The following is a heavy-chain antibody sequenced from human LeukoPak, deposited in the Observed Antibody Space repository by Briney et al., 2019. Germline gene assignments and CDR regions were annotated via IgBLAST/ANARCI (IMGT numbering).Heavy chain of an antibody. V-gene: IGHV5-51*01. Sequence: GESLKISCKGSGYSFTSYWIVWVRQMPGKGREWMGSIYPGDSDTRYSPSFQCQVTISADKSISTAYLQWSSLKAADTAMYYCARIKDIVVVTAAGGDAFDIWGQGTMVTVSS. J-gene: IGHJ3*02. D-gene: IGHD2-2*01. CDR1: GYSFTSYW. CDR2: IYPGDSDT. CDR3: ARIKDIVVVTAAGGDAFDI.